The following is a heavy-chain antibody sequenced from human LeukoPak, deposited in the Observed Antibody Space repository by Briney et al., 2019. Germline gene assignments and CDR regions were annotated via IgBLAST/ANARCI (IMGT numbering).Heavy chain of an antibody. V-gene: IGHV1-69*04. CDR3: ARSNTAHQKSKFGELFPS. Sequence: ASVKVSCKASGGTFSSYAISWVRQAPGQGLEWMGRIIPILGIANYAQKFQGRVTITADKSTSTAYMELSSLRAEDTAVYYCARSNTAHQKSKFGELFPSWGQGTLVTVSS. CDR2: IIPILGIA. D-gene: IGHD3-10*01. J-gene: IGHJ4*02. CDR1: GGTFSSYA.